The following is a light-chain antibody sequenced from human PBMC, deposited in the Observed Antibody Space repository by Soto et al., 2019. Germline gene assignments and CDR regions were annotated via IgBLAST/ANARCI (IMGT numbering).Light chain of an antibody. Sequence: DIQMTQSPSSLCASIGDTVNIACRASQDISNDLAWYQQTPGKVPKILIYTASTLQSGLPSRFSGSGSGTDFTLTISSLQPEDVATYYCQKYNSALTFGPGTRLDIK. V-gene: IGKV1-27*01. J-gene: IGKJ5*01. CDR3: QKYNSALT. CDR2: TAS. CDR1: QDISND.